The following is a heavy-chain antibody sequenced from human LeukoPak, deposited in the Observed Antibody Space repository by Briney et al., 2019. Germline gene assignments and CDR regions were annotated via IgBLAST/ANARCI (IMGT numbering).Heavy chain of an antibody. CDR1: GFTFSSYG. CDR2: IWYDGTNK. CDR3: ARSQQGNGNWFDP. D-gene: IGHD6-13*01. V-gene: IGHV3-33*01. Sequence: GRSPRLSCAASGFTFSSYGMHWVRQAPGKGLEWVAVIWYDGTNKFYADSVKGRFTISRDNSKNTLYLQMNSLRAEDTAVYYCARSQQGNGNWFDPWGQGTLVTVSS. J-gene: IGHJ5*02.